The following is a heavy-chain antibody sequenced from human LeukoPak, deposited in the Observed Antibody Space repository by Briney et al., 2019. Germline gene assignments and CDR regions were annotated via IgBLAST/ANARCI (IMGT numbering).Heavy chain of an antibody. J-gene: IGHJ2*01. CDR2: IWCDGSST. V-gene: IGHV3-33*01. D-gene: IGHD3-3*02. Sequence: PGTSLRLSCAPFEFTFREDGMHLVRQAPGKGLECVAVIWCDGSSTYYADSVKGRFTISKDNSKNMLSLEMNSLRAEDTAVYYCTRDIRSWYFDLWGRGTRVTVSS. CDR1: EFTFREDG. CDR3: TRDIRSWYFDL.